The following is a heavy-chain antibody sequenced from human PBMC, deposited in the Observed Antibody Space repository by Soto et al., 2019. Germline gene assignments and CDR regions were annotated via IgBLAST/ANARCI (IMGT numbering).Heavy chain of an antibody. Sequence: QVPLVESGGGVVQPGRSLRLSCAASGFTFSSYAMHWVRQAPGKGLEWVAVISYDGSNKYYADSVKGRFTISRDNSKNTLYLQMNSLRAEDTAVYYCARDGELYPIPSARYHYGMDVWGQGTTVTVSS. CDR3: ARDGELYPIPSARYHYGMDV. V-gene: IGHV3-30-3*01. J-gene: IGHJ6*02. D-gene: IGHD2-2*01. CDR2: ISYDGSNK. CDR1: GFTFSSYA.